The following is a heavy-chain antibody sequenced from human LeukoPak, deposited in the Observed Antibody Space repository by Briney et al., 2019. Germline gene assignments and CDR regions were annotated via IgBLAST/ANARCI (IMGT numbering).Heavy chain of an antibody. CDR2: IYTSGST. D-gene: IGHD3-10*01. CDR1: GGSFSGYY. J-gene: IGHJ4*02. Sequence: PSETLSLTCAVYGGSFSGYYWSWIRQPAGKGLEWIGRIYTSGSTNYNPSLKSRVTMSVDTSKNKFSLKLSSVTAADTAVYYCARDVRGLIKSGDYWGQGTLVTVSS. V-gene: IGHV4-4*07. CDR3: ARDVRGLIKSGDY.